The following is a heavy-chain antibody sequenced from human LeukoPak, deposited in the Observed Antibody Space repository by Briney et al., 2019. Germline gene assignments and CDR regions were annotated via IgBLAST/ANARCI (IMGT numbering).Heavy chain of an antibody. Sequence: GGSLRLSCAASGFTFSSYGMHWVRQAPGKGLEWVAVISYDGSNKYYADSVKGRFTISRDNSKNTLYLQMNSLRAEDTAVYYCARDRFVPIAGNLDYWGQGTLVTVSS. J-gene: IGHJ4*02. CDR3: ARDRFVPIAGNLDY. CDR2: ISYDGSNK. V-gene: IGHV3-30*19. D-gene: IGHD4-23*01. CDR1: GFTFSSYG.